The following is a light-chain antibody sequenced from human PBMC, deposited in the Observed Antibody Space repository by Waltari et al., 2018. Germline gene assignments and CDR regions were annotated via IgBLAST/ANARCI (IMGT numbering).Light chain of an antibody. J-gene: IGKJ4*01. CDR2: TAS. V-gene: IGKV1-17*03. Sequence: DIQMTQFPSAMSASVGDTVTITCRATQDISQYLAWFQQKPGKAPERLVYTASKLQSGVPPRFSGSGSGTEFTLTISSLQPEDVATYYCLQHYSYPLTFGGGTNVQIK. CDR3: LQHYSYPLT. CDR1: QDISQY.